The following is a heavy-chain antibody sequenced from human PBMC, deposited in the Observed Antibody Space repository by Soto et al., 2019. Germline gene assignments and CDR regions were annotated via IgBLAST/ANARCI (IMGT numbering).Heavy chain of an antibody. J-gene: IGHJ5*02. D-gene: IGHD2-2*01. CDR1: GFSFSSSG. CDR3: AKEEVPDH. Sequence: GWSLRLSCAASGFSFSSSGMHWVRQAPGKGLQWVATISYDGRNQFYTDSVKGRFTISRDNFKNTVDLQMNSLTLEDTAVYYCAKEEVPDHWGQGILVTVSS. V-gene: IGHV3-30*18. CDR2: ISYDGRNQ.